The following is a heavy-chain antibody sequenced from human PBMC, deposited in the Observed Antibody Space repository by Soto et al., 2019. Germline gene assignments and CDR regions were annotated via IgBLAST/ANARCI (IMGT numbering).Heavy chain of an antibody. J-gene: IGHJ3*02. CDR3: MVVADNYDAFDI. V-gene: IGHV1-69*02. CDR1: GGTFSSYT. D-gene: IGHD2-15*01. Sequence: ASVKVSCKASGGTFSSYTISWVRQAPGQGLEWMGRIIPILGIANYAQKFQGRVTITADKSTSTAYMELSSLRSEDTAVYYCMVVADNYDAFDIWGQGTMVTVSS. CDR2: IIPILGIA.